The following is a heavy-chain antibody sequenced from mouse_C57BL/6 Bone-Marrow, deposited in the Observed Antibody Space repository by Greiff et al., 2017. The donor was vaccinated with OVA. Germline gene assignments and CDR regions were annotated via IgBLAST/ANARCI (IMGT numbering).Heavy chain of an antibody. V-gene: IGHV1-54*01. CDR1: GYAFTNYL. J-gene: IGHJ3*01. Sequence: LVESGAELVRPGTSVKVSCKASGYAFTNYLIEWVKQRPGQGLEWIGVINPGSGCTKYNAKFKCKATLTADKSSSTAYMQLSSLTSEDSAVYFCARGIFWFAYWGQGTLVTVAA. CDR3: ARGIFWFAY. CDR2: INPGSGCT.